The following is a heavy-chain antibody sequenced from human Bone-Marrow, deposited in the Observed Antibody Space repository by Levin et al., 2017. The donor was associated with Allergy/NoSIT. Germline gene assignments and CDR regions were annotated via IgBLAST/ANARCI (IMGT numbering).Heavy chain of an antibody. CDR2: IKSKTDGGTT. D-gene: IGHD1-14*01. V-gene: IGHV3-15*01. Sequence: PSETLSLTCAASGFTFSNAWMSWVRQAPGKGLEWVGRIKSKTDGGTTDYAAPVKGRFTISRDDSKNTLYLQMNSLKTEDTAVYYCTTDEEPPGDYWGQGTLVTVSS. CDR1: GFTFSNAW. J-gene: IGHJ4*02. CDR3: TTDEEPPGDY.